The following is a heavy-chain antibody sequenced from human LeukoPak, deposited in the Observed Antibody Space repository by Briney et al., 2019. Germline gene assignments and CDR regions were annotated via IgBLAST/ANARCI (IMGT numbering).Heavy chain of an antibody. D-gene: IGHD3-9*01. CDR1: GFTFSSYA. V-gene: IGHV3-23*01. Sequence: GGSLRLSCAASGFTFSSYAMSWVRQAPGKGLEWVSAISGSGGSTYYADSVKGRFTISRDNSKNTLYLQMNSLRAEDMAVYYCAKDGGDYHYDILTGYLDYWGQGTLVTVSS. J-gene: IGHJ4*02. CDR2: ISGSGGST. CDR3: AKDGGDYHYDILTGYLDY.